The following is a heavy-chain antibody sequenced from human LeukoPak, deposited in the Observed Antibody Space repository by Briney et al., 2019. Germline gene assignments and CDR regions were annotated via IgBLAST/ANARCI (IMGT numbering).Heavy chain of an antibody. CDR3: ARDAYCGGDCYSGDFGY. CDR2: INQDGSAK. V-gene: IGHV3-7*01. Sequence: PGGSLRLSCADSGFTFSSSWMSWVRQAPGKGLEWVANINQDGSAKYFVDSVKGRFTISRDNAKNSMYLQMNSLRAEDTAVYYCARDAYCGGDCYSGDFGYWGQGTLVTVSS. J-gene: IGHJ4*02. CDR1: GFTFSSSW. D-gene: IGHD2-21*02.